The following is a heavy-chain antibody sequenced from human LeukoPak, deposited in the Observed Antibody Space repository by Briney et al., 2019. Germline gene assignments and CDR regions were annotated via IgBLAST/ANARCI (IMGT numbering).Heavy chain of an antibody. V-gene: IGHV4-34*01. CDR1: GGSFSDYY. Sequence: SETLSLTCAVYGGSFSDYYWSWIRQPPGKGLEWIGEISHSGSTNYNPSLKSRVTISVDTSKNQFSLKLSSVTAADTAVYYCAAEVEMATISHYYYYMDVWGKGTTVTVS. D-gene: IGHD5-24*01. CDR2: ISHSGST. J-gene: IGHJ6*03. CDR3: AAEVEMATISHYYYYMDV.